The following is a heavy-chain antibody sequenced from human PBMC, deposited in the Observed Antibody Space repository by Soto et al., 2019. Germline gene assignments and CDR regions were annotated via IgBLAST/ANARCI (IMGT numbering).Heavy chain of an antibody. J-gene: IGHJ6*02. CDR2: ISAYNGNT. V-gene: IGHV1-18*01. Sequence: ASVKVSCKASGYTFTSYGISWVRQAPGQGLEWMGWISAYNGNTNYAQKLQGRVTMTTDTSTSTAYMELRSLRSDDTAVYYCARDGGYSYGPRVENLKYYYYYGVDVWGQWTTVTVSS. D-gene: IGHD5-18*01. CDR1: GYTFTSYG. CDR3: ARDGGYSYGPRVENLKYYYYYGVDV.